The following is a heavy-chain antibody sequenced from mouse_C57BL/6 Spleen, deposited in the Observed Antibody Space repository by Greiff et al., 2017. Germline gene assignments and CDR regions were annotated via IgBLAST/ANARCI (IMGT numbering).Heavy chain of an antibody. D-gene: IGHD1-1*01. CDR2: IYPGDGDT. V-gene: IGHV1-80*01. CDR3: ARGDYGSNGAMDY. CDR1: GYAFSSYW. J-gene: IGHJ4*01. Sequence: VMLVESGAELVKPGASVKISCKASGYAFSSYWMNWVKQRPGKGLEWIGQIYPGDGDTNYNGKFKGKATLTADKSSSTAYMQLSSLTSEDSAVYFCARGDYGSNGAMDYWGQGTSVTVSS.